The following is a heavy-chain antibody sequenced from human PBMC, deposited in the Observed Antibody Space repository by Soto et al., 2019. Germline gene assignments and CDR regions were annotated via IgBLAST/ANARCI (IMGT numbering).Heavy chain of an antibody. V-gene: IGHV1-69*01. Sequence: TFVCRPMIEERQAPGQGLEWMGGIIPIFGTANYAQKFQGRVTITADESTSTAYMELSSVGSEDKPVYYCARASYSSGWY. CDR1: TFVCRP. CDR2: IIPIFGTA. D-gene: IGHD6-19*01. CDR3: ARASYSSGWY. J-gene: IGHJ2*01.